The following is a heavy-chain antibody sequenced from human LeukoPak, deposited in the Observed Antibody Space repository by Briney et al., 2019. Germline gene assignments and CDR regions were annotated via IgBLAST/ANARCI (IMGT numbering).Heavy chain of an antibody. CDR1: GYSFTSYW. D-gene: IGHD5-12*01. CDR2: IYPGDSDT. CDR3: ARLGDSGYDSEYYYYYYMDV. V-gene: IGHV5-51*01. Sequence: RGESLKISCKGSGYSFTSYWIGWVRQMPGKGLEWMGIIYPGDSDTRYSPSFQGQVTISADKSISTAYLQWSSLKASDTAMYYCARLGDSGYDSEYYYYYYMDVWGKGTTVTISS. J-gene: IGHJ6*03.